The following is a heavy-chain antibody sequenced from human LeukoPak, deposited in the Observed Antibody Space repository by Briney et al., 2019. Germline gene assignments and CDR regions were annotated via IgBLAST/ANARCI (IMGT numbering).Heavy chain of an antibody. CDR1: GFTFSSYA. J-gene: IGHJ3*02. CDR3: AKDQALRFLEWLPPAAFDI. CDR2: ISGSGGST. Sequence: GGSLRLSCAASGFTFSSYAMSWVRQAPGKGLEWVSAISGSGGSTYYADSVKGRFTISRDNSKNTPYLQMNSLRAEDTAVYYCAKDQALRFLEWLPPAAFDIWGQGTMVTVSS. V-gene: IGHV3-23*01. D-gene: IGHD3-3*01.